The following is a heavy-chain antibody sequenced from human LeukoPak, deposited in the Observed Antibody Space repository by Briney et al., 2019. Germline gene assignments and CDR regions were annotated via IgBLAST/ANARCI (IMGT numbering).Heavy chain of an antibody. CDR2: IYYSGSS. CDR1: GGSINSYY. V-gene: IGHV4-59*01. Sequence: SETLSLTCSVSGGSINSYYWGWIRQPPGKGPEWIWYIYYSGSSKYNPSLKSRVTISVDTSKNQLSLKLSSVTAADTAVYYCARARCSSTSCPMWAFDIWGQGTMVTVSS. D-gene: IGHD2-2*01. CDR3: ARARCSSTSCPMWAFDI. J-gene: IGHJ3*02.